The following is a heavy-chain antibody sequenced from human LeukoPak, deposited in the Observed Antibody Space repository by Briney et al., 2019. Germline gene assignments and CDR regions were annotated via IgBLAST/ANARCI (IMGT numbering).Heavy chain of an antibody. V-gene: IGHV3-23*01. J-gene: IGHJ6*02. CDR3: AKSSTGRYYYYYGMDV. CDR2: IGGSGGST. Sequence: GGSLRLSCAASGFAFSSYAMSWVRQAPGKGLEWVSAIGGSGGSTYYADSVKGRFTISRDNSKNTLYLQMNSLRAEDTAVYYCAKSSTGRYYYYYGMDVWGQGTTVTVPS. CDR1: GFAFSSYA.